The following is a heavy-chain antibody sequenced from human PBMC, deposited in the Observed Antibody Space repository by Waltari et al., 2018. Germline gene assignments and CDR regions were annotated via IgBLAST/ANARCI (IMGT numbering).Heavy chain of an antibody. D-gene: IGHD5-18*01. CDR3: ARGGVGIQLWLLYAFDI. Sequence: QVQLVQSGAEVKKPGASVKVSCKASGYTFTSYDINWVRQATGQGLEWMGWMNPNSGNTGYAQKFQGRVTMTRNTSISTAYMERSSLRSEDTAVYYCARGGVGIQLWLLYAFDIWGQGTMVTVSS. J-gene: IGHJ3*02. V-gene: IGHV1-8*02. CDR1: GYTFTSYD. CDR2: MNPNSGNT.